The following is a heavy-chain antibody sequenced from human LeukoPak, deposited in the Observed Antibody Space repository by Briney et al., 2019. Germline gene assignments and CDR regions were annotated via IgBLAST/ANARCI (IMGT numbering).Heavy chain of an antibody. D-gene: IGHD3-10*01. CDR2: ISGSGGST. CDR3: ARVKAGYYYYMDV. CDR1: GFTFSSYA. J-gene: IGHJ6*03. V-gene: IGHV3-23*01. Sequence: SGGSLRLSCAASGFTFSSYAMSWVRQAPGKGLEWVSAISGSGGSTYYADSVKGRFTISRDNSKNTLYLQMNSLRAEDTAVYYCARVKAGYYYYMDVWGKGTTVTVSS.